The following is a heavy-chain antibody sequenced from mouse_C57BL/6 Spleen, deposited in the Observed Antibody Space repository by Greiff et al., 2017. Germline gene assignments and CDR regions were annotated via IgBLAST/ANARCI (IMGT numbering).Heavy chain of an antibody. CDR2: IYPGDGDT. CDR3: ARDSSGYGY. Sequence: VQLQESGAELVKPGASVKISCKASGYAFRSYWMNWVKQRPGKGLEWIGQIYPGDGDTNYNQKFKGKATLTVDTSSSTAYMQLSSLTSEDSAVYYCARDSSGYGYWGQGTTLTVSS. V-gene: IGHV1-80*01. CDR1: GYAFRSYW. D-gene: IGHD3-2*02. J-gene: IGHJ2*01.